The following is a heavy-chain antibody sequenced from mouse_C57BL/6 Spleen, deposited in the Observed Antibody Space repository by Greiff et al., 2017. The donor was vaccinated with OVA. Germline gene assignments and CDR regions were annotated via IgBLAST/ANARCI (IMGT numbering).Heavy chain of an antibody. CDR3: VRHDELRRDV. CDR2: IRSKSNNYAT. J-gene: IGHJ1*03. D-gene: IGHD1-2*01. CDR1: GFSFNTYA. V-gene: IGHV10-1*01. Sequence: EVKLVESGGGLVQPKGSLKLSCAASGFSFNTYAMNWVRQAPGKGLEWVARIRSKSNNYATYYADSVKDRFTISRDDSESMLYLQMNNLKTEDTAMYYCVRHDELRRDVWGTGTTVTVSS.